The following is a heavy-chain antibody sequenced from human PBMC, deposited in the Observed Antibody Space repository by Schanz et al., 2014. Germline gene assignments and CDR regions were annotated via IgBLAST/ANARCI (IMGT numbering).Heavy chain of an antibody. D-gene: IGHD3-9*01. Sequence: QVQLVQSGAEVKKPGASVRLSCEASGYTFTSYYMHWVRQAPGQGLEWMGIINPSGGSTSYAQKFQGRVTMTRDTATSTVYMEVSGLRSEDTAVYYCAKVDRTRYYAMDVWGQGTTVTVSS. CDR2: INPSGGST. CDR1: GYTFTSYY. J-gene: IGHJ6*02. V-gene: IGHV1-46*01. CDR3: AKVDRTRYYAMDV.